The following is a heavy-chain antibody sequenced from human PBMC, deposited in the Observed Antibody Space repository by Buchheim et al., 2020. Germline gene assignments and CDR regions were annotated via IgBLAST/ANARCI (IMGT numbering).Heavy chain of an antibody. J-gene: IGHJ6*02. CDR1: GGSISSGSYY. CDR3: ARGRIQLWYYGMDV. CDR2: IYTSGST. Sequence: QVQLQESGPGLVKPSQTLSLTCTVSGGSISSGSYYWSWIRQPAGKGLEWIGRIYTSGSTNYNPSLKSRVTMAVETSKNQLPLKLSSVTAADTAVYYCARGRIQLWYYGMDVWGQGTT. V-gene: IGHV4-61*02. D-gene: IGHD5-18*01.